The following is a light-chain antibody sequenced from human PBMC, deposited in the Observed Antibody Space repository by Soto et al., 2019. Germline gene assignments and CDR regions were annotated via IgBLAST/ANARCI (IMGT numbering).Light chain of an antibody. CDR3: SSYTSSDTLV. CDR1: SSDIGGYNY. CDR2: DVT. V-gene: IGLV2-14*03. Sequence: QSALTQPASVSGSPGHSITISCTGTSSDIGGYNYVSWYQHHPGKAPKLMIYDVTYRPSGVSNRFSGSKSGDTASLTISGLQAEDEADYYCSSYTSSDTLVFGGGTKL. J-gene: IGLJ2*01.